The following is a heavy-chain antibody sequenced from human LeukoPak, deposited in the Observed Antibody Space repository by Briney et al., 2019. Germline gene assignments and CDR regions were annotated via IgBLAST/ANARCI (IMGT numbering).Heavy chain of an antibody. Sequence: GGSLRLSCAASGFTFSSYAMHWVRQAPGKGLEWVAVISYNGSNKYYADSVKGRFTISRDNSKNTLYLQMNSLRAEDTAVYYCARVGDYYYMDVWGKGTTVTVSS. V-gene: IGHV3-30*04. J-gene: IGHJ6*03. CDR2: ISYNGSNK. CDR3: ARVGDYYYMDV. CDR1: GFTFSSYA.